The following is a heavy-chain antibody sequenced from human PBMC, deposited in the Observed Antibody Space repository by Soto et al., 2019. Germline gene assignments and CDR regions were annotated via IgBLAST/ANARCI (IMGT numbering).Heavy chain of an antibody. V-gene: IGHV1-69*13. CDR1: GGTFSSYA. CDR2: IIPIFGTT. CDR3: ARARQSSGWAPRFDY. Sequence: GASVKVSCKASGGTFSSYAISWVRQAPGQGLEWMGGIIPIFGTTNYAQKFQGRVTITADESTSTAYMELSSLRSEDTAVYYCARARQSSGWAPRFDYWGQGTLVTVSS. D-gene: IGHD6-19*01. J-gene: IGHJ4*02.